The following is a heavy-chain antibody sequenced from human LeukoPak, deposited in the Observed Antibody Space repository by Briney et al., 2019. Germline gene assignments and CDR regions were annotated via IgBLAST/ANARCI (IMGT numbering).Heavy chain of an antibody. J-gene: IGHJ3*02. CDR3: ARELRYAFDI. D-gene: IGHD4-23*01. CDR1: GGSFSGYY. Sequence: PSETLSLTCAVYGGSFSGYYWSWIRQPPGKGLEGIGEINHSGSTNYNPSIKSRVTISVDTSKNQFSLKLSSVTAADTAVYYCARELRYAFDIWGQGTMVTVSS. V-gene: IGHV4-34*01. CDR2: INHSGST.